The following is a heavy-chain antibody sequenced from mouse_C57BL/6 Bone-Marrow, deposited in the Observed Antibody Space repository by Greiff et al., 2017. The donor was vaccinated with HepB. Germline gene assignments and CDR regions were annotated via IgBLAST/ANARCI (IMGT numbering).Heavy chain of an antibody. CDR2: ISNGGGST. CDR3: ARWGLRRMDY. D-gene: IGHD2-4*01. V-gene: IGHV5-12*01. Sequence: EVQRVESGGGLVQPGGSLKLSCAASGFTFSDYYMYWVRQTPEKRLEWVAYISNGGGSTYYPDTVKGRFTISRDNAKNTLYLQMSRLKSEDIAMYYCARWGLRRMDYWGQGTSVTVSS. J-gene: IGHJ4*01. CDR1: GFTFSDYY.